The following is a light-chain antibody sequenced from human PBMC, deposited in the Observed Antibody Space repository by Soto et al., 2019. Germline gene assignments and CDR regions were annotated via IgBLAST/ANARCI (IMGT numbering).Light chain of an antibody. CDR1: SSNIGSNY. CDR3: AAWDDSLSVVV. J-gene: IGLJ2*01. Sequence: QSVLTQPPSASGTPVQRVTISCSGSSSNIGSNYVYWYQQLPGPAPKRLIYMNNQRPSGVPDRFSGSKSGTSASLAISGLRSEDEADYYCAAWDDSLSVVVFGGGTKLTVL. CDR2: MNN. V-gene: IGLV1-47*01.